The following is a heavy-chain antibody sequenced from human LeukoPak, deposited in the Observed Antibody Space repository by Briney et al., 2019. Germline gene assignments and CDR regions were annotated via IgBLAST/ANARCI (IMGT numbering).Heavy chain of an antibody. Sequence: GTSLRLSCEASGFTFSSYGMHWVRQAPGKGLEWVAVISYDGSNKYYADYVKGRFTISRDNSKNTLYLQMNSLRAEDTAVYYCAKPLRPYSRGYVDYWGQGTLVTVSS. J-gene: IGHJ4*02. CDR2: ISYDGSNK. CDR1: GFTFSSYG. CDR3: AKPLRPYSRGYVDY. V-gene: IGHV3-30*18. D-gene: IGHD3-22*01.